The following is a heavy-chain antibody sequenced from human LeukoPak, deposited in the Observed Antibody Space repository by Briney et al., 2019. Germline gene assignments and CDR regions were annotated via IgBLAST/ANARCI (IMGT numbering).Heavy chain of an antibody. J-gene: IGHJ4*02. CDR1: GFTFSNAW. V-gene: IGHV3-15*01. CDR3: TSEDTIKRPYSSSWYGLFDY. D-gene: IGHD6-13*01. CDR2: IKSKTDGGTT. Sequence: GGSLRLSCAASGFTFSNAWMSWVRQAPGKGLEGVCRIKSKTDGGTTDYAAPVKGRFTISRDDSKNTLYLQMNSLKTEDTAVYYCTSEDTIKRPYSSSWYGLFDYWGQGTLVTVSS.